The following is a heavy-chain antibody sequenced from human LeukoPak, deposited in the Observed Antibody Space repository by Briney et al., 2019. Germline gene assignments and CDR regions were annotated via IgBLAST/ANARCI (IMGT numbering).Heavy chain of an antibody. CDR3: ARDKRHSYSRSLDP. CDR1: GDSISTYH. V-gene: IGHV4-59*01. Sequence: KPSETLSLICTVSGDSISTYHWNWIRKRPGKGVEWIGYMQYDGTSNYNPSLKSRVNIFIDTSKNQFVLNLRSVTAADTAVYSCARDKRHSYSRSLDPWGQRMLVTVSS. CDR2: MQYDGTS. J-gene: IGHJ5*02. D-gene: IGHD1-1*01.